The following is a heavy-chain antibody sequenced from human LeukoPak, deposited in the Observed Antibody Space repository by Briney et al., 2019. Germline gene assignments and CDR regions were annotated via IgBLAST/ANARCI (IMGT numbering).Heavy chain of an antibody. D-gene: IGHD3-22*01. V-gene: IGHV3-23*01. CDR2: ISGSGGST. J-gene: IGHJ4*02. CDR3: AKERDSRGYFDY. Sequence: PGGSLRLSCAASGFTFSTYAMSWIRQAPGKGLEWVSAISGSGGSTYYADSVKGRFTISRDNSKNTLYLQMNSLRAEDTAVYYCAKERDSRGYFDYWGQGTLVTVSS. CDR1: GFTFSTYA.